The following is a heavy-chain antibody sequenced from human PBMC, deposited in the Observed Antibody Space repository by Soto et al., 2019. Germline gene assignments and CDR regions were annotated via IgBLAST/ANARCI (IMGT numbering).Heavy chain of an antibody. J-gene: IGHJ4*02. Sequence: QVQLQESGPGLVKPSQTLSLTCTVSGGSISSGDYYWNWIRQQAGKGLEWIGYIYYSGSTYYNPSSKSRVTISVDTSKNQFSLKLSSVTAADTAVYYCASTPQRGALVDYWGQGTLVTVSS. D-gene: IGHD2-15*01. CDR3: ASTPQRGALVDY. CDR1: GGSISSGDYY. V-gene: IGHV4-31*03. CDR2: IYYSGST.